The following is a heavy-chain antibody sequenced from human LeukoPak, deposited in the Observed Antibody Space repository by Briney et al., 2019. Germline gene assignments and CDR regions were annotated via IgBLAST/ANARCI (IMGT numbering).Heavy chain of an antibody. CDR1: GDSISRSTYY. Sequence: PSETLSLTCTVSGDSISRSTYYWAWIRQPPGKGLEWIGSVYYGRSPYFNPSLESRATISVDTSKNHFSLKMSSVTAADTAVYYCARSSGTGTFSYWGQGTLVAVSS. CDR3: ARSSGTGTFSY. CDR2: VYYGRSP. D-gene: IGHD6-25*01. V-gene: IGHV4-39*02. J-gene: IGHJ4*02.